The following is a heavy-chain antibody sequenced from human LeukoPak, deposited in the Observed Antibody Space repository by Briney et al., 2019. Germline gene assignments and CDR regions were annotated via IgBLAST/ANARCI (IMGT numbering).Heavy chain of an antibody. D-gene: IGHD4-23*01. Sequence: ASVKVSCKVSGYTLTELSMHWVRQAPGKGLEWMGGFDPEDGETIYAQKFQGRVTMTRDTSTSTVYMELSSLRSEDTAVYYCARDNYGGNSVGPYYYYYGMDVWGQGATVTVSS. CDR2: FDPEDGET. V-gene: IGHV1-24*01. J-gene: IGHJ6*02. CDR1: GYTLTELS. CDR3: ARDNYGGNSVGPYYYYYGMDV.